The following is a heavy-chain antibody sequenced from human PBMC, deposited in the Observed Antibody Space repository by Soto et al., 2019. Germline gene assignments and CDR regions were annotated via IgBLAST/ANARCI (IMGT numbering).Heavy chain of an antibody. V-gene: IGHV3-48*02. D-gene: IGHD2-21*02. J-gene: IGHJ4*02. CDR2: IRSDGTTI. CDR3: VRDHDFAFDT. Sequence: PGGSLRLSCAASGLTCSDNPMNWVRLAPGKGLEWVSHIRSDGTTIYYADSVKGRFTISRDNAKNSLYLHMNSLRDEDTAIYYCVRDHDFAFDTWGQGTLVTVSS. CDR1: GLTCSDNP.